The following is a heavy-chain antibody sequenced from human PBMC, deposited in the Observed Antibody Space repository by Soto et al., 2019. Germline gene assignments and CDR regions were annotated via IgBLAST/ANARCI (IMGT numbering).Heavy chain of an antibody. CDR2: ISYVGNDK. J-gene: IGHJ3*02. CDR1: GFSFSSHA. D-gene: IGHD3-10*01. CDR3: VAEIGAKEFDN. V-gene: IGHV3-30-3*01. Sequence: GGSVRLSCAASGFSFSSHAMHWVRQAPGKGLEWLAFISYVGNDKGYADSVKGRFSISRDNSKNTLFLQMNSLRAEDTAVYYCVAEIGAKEFDNWGQGTVVTVSS.